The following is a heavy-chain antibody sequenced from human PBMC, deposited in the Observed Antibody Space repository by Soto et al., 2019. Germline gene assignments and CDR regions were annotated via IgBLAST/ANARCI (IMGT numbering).Heavy chain of an antibody. CDR1: GFTFSSYG. CDR2: ISYDGSNK. V-gene: IGHV3-30*18. D-gene: IGHD2-2*01. Sequence: PGGSLRLSCAASGFTFSSYGMHWVRQAPGKGLEWVAVISYDGSNKYYADSVKGRFTISRDNSKNTLYLQMNSLRAEDTAVYYCAKDMGELGVPAAIWSRSGAYDYWGQGTLVTVSS. CDR3: AKDMGELGVPAAIWSRSGAYDY. J-gene: IGHJ4*02.